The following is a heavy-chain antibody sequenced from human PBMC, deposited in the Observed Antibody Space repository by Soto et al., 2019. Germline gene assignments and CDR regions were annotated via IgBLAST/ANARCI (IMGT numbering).Heavy chain of an antibody. CDR3: ARYNSYAIEY. Sequence: SETLSLTCTVFGTSISSYYWSWIRQRPGKGREWIANIHYIGTTNYHPSLASRVTLSVDTSKNQFSLKMTSVTAADREMYFCARYNSYAIEYGGRGTLVTVSS. V-gene: IGHV4-59*01. CDR1: GTSISSYY. D-gene: IGHD2-8*01. CDR2: IHYIGTT. J-gene: IGHJ4*02.